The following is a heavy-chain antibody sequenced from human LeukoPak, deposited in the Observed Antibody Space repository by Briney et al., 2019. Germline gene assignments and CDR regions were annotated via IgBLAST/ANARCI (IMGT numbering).Heavy chain of an antibody. CDR1: GGTFSSYA. Sequence: SVKVSCKASGGTFSSYAISWVRQAPGQGLEWMGRIIPILGIANYAQKFQGRVTITADKSTSTAYMELSSLRSEDTAVYYCAREAFVVVVPAAKYYFDYGGQGPRVTVSS. D-gene: IGHD2-2*01. V-gene: IGHV1-69*04. J-gene: IGHJ4*02. CDR3: AREAFVVVVPAAKYYFDY. CDR2: IIPILGIA.